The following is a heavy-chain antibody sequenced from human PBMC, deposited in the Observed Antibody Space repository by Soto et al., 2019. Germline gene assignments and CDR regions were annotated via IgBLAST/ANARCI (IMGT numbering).Heavy chain of an antibody. D-gene: IGHD1-1*01. J-gene: IGHJ5*02. Sequence: LSLTCAVSGPSISSGYSWGWIRQTPGKGLEWVGTISHSGSTSYNPSLKGRVTISLDMSKNQFSLKLSSVTAADTAVYYCARVGPLAWNGRWFDPWGQGTLVTVSS. CDR1: GPSISSGYS. CDR3: ARVGPLAWNGRWFDP. V-gene: IGHV4-38-2*01. CDR2: ISHSGST.